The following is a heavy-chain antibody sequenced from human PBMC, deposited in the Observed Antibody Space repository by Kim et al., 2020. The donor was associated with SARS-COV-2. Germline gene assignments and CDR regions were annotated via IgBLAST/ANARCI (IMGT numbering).Heavy chain of an antibody. Sequence: SETLSLTCTVSGGSISSGGYYWSWIRQHPGKGLEWIGYIYYSGSTYYNPSLKSRVTISVDTSKNQFSLKLSSVTAADTAVYYCARGQGLITMIVVVDGAFYYWGQGTLATVSS. V-gene: IGHV4-31*03. CDR2: IYYSGST. J-gene: IGHJ4*02. CDR3: ARGQGLITMIVVVDGAFYY. CDR1: GGSISSGGYY. D-gene: IGHD3-22*01.